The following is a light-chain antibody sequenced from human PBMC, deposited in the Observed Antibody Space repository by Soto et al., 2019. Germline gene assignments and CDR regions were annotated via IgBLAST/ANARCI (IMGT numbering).Light chain of an antibody. CDR3: QQSYSTPT. CDR1: QSISSY. Sequence: DIQMTQSPSSLSASVGDRVTITCRASQSISSYLNWYQQKPGKAPKLLNNAASSLQSGDPTRFSGSESGTYFTLTISSLQPEDFATYYCQQSYSTPTFGGGTKVEIK. V-gene: IGKV1-39*01. CDR2: AAS. J-gene: IGKJ4*01.